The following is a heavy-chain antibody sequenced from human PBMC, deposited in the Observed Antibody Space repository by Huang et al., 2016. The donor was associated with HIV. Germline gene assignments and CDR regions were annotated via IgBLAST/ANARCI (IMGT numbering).Heavy chain of an antibody. Sequence: QVQLQQWGAGLLKPSETLSLNCAVFGGSFTGYYWSWFRQPPGPGLEWIGEIDHSESPNDNPSLKSRVTMSVDTSKNQFSLKLISVTAADTAMYYCARGPHSARTLDFWGQGTLVTVSS. V-gene: IGHV4-34*01. CDR2: IDHSESP. CDR3: ARGPHSARTLDF. D-gene: IGHD6-6*01. J-gene: IGHJ4*02. CDR1: GGSFTGYY.